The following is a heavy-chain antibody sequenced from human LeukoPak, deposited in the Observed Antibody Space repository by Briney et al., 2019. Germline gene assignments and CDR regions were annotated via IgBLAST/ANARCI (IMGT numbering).Heavy chain of an antibody. CDR1: GFTFRNYW. CDR2: INTDESVI. V-gene: IGHV3-74*01. Sequence: GGSLRLSCTASGFTFRNYWMHWVRQAPGKGLVWVSRINTDESVISYADSVKGRFTISRDNAKNTLYLQMSSLRAEDTALYYCARDLGYCSGGRCYYYYGMDVWGQGPRSPSP. CDR3: ARDLGYCSGGRCYYYYGMDV. D-gene: IGHD2-15*01. J-gene: IGHJ6*02.